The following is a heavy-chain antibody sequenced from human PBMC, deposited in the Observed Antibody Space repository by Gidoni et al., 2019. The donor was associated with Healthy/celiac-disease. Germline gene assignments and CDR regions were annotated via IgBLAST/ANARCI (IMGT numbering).Heavy chain of an antibody. V-gene: IGHV5-51*01. D-gene: IGHD3-16*02. Sequence: EVQLVQSGAEVKKPGESLKISCKGSGYSFTSYWIGWVRQMPGKGLDWMGLSYPGASDTGYGPSFQGQFTISPDKSITTAYLQWSSLRASDTAMYYWARPSYTVGWSLYYFDYWGQGTLFTVSS. CDR1: GYSFTSYW. CDR2: SYPGASDT. J-gene: IGHJ4*02. CDR3: ARPSYTVGWSLYYFDY.